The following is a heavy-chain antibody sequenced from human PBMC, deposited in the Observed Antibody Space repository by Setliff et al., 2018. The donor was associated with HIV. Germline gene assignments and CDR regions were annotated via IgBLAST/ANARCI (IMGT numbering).Heavy chain of an antibody. D-gene: IGHD6-13*01. CDR2: IIPIFGTA. V-gene: IGHV1-69*05. Sequence: SVKVSCKASGGTFSSYAISWVRQAPGQGLEWMGGIIPIFGTANYAQKFQGRVTITTDESTSTAYMELSSLRSEDTAVYYCARDVRQPIIAFDNWGQGTMVTVSS. CDR3: ARDVRQPIIAFDN. J-gene: IGHJ3*02. CDR1: GGTFSSYA.